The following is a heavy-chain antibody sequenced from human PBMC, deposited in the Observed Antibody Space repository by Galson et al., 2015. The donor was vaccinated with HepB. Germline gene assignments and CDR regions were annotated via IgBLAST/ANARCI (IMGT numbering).Heavy chain of an antibody. D-gene: IGHD3-22*01. CDR3: AREREISSYYDSSGGPDY. CDR1: GFTFSSYS. Sequence: SLRLSCAASGFTFSSYSMNWVRQAPGKGLEWVSSISSSSSYIYYADSVKGRFTISRDNAKNSLYLQMNSLRAEDTAVYYCAREREISSYYDSSGGPDYWGQGTLVTVSS. V-gene: IGHV3-21*01. CDR2: ISSSSSYI. J-gene: IGHJ4*02.